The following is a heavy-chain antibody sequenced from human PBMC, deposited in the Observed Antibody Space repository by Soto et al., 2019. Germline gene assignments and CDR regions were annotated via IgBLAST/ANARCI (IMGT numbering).Heavy chain of an antibody. CDR2: IYYSGST. CDR3: ARSYRRYCSGGSGYSYYYYYMDV. V-gene: IGHV4-59*01. CDR1: GGSISSYY. J-gene: IGHJ6*03. Sequence: QVQLQESGPGLVKPSETLSLTCTVSGGSISSYYWSWILQPPGKGLEWIGYIYYSGSTNYNPSLKSRVTISVDTSKNQFSLKLSSVTAADTAVYYCARSYRRYCSGGSGYSYYYYYMDVWGKGTTVTVSS. D-gene: IGHD2-15*01.